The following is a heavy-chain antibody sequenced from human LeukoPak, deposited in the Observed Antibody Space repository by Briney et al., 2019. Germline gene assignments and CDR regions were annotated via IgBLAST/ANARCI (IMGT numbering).Heavy chain of an antibody. D-gene: IGHD3-22*01. CDR1: GYSFTSYW. CDR3: ASSHYDSSVDY. Sequence: GESLKISCKGSGYSFTSYWIGWVRQMPGKGLEWMGIIYPGDSDTRXXPSFQGQVTISADKSISTAYLQWSSLKASDTAMYYCASSHYDSSVDYWGQGTLVTVSS. V-gene: IGHV5-51*01. CDR2: IYPGDSDT. J-gene: IGHJ4*02.